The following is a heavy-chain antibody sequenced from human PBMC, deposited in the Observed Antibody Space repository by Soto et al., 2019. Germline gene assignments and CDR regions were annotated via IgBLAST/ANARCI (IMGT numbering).Heavy chain of an antibody. D-gene: IGHD3-22*01. J-gene: IGHJ5*02. CDR2: INHSGST. CDR3: ARGGIGHYDSSGYYSNWFDP. Sequence: SETLSLTCAVYGGSFSGYYWSWIRQPPGKGLEWIGEINHSGSTNYNPSLKSRVTISVDTSKNQFSLKLSSVTAADTAVYYCARGGIGHYDSSGYYSNWFDPWGQGTLVTVPS. CDR1: GGSFSGYY. V-gene: IGHV4-34*01.